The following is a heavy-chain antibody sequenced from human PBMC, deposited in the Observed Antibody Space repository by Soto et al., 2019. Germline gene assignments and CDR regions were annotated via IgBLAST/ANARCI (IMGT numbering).Heavy chain of an antibody. CDR1: GFTFSSYW. J-gene: IGHJ5*02. D-gene: IGHD4-4*01. V-gene: IGHV3-74*01. CDR3: ARVQDNYSNYGFDP. Sequence: GGSLRLSCAASGFTFSSYWMHWVRQAPGKGLVWVSRINSDGSSTSYADSVKGRFTISRDNAKNTLYLQMNSLRAEDTAVYYCARVQDNYSNYGFDPWGQGTLVTVSS. CDR2: INSDGSST.